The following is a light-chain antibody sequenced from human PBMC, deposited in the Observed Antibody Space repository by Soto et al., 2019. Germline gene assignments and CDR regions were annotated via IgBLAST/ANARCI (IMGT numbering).Light chain of an antibody. Sequence: QSALTQPASVSGSPGQSITLSCTGTSSDVGTYNYVSWYQQHPGKAPKLMTSQVSNRPSGVSNRFSGSKSGNTASLTISGLQAEDEADYYCSSYTISSTDVFGTGTKLTVL. J-gene: IGLJ1*01. V-gene: IGLV2-14*01. CDR1: SSDVGTYNY. CDR2: QVS. CDR3: SSYTISSTDV.